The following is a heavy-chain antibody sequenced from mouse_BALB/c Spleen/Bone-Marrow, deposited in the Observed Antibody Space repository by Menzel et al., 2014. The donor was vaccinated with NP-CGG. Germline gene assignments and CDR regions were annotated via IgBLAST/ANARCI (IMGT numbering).Heavy chain of an antibody. CDR1: GFDFSGFW. D-gene: IGHD2-3*01. CDR2: INPDSSTI. V-gene: IGHV4-1*02. J-gene: IGHJ3*01. Sequence: EVKLVESGGGLVQPGRSLKISCAASGFDFSGFWMGWVRLAPGKGLEWIGEINPDSSTINYTPSLKDRFIISRDNAKNTLYPQMSKVRSEDTALYYCARLGYYGGFAYWGQGTLVTVSA. CDR3: ARLGYYGGFAY.